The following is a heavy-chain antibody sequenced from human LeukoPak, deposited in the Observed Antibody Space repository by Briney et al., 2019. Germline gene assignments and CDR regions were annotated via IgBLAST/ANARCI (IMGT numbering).Heavy chain of an antibody. CDR2: ISGSGSST. J-gene: IGHJ4*02. CDR1: GFTFNTYA. Sequence: GGSLRLSCVASGFTFNTYAMTWVRQSPGKGLEWVSVISGSGSSTYYADSVKGRFTTSIDNSKNTLYLQMNRLRAEDTAVYYCAKDFISLIVARNYYSYLGGQGTVVTVSS. CDR3: AKDFISLIVARNYYSYL. V-gene: IGHV3-23*01. D-gene: IGHD3-22*01.